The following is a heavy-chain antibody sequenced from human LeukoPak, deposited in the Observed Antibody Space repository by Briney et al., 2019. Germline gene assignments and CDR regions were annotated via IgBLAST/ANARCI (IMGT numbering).Heavy chain of an antibody. CDR2: TSYDGTNK. CDR1: GFTMINYA. J-gene: IGHJ3*01. Sequence: SGGSLRLSCAASGFTMINYAMHWVRQAPGKGLEWVALTSYDGTNKYYADSVKGRFAISRDNSKKTVYLQMNSLRADDTAVYFCARARNYYDGSGYPQDAFDLWGQGTMVTVSS. CDR3: ARARNYYDGSGYPQDAFDL. V-gene: IGHV3-33*01. D-gene: IGHD3-22*01.